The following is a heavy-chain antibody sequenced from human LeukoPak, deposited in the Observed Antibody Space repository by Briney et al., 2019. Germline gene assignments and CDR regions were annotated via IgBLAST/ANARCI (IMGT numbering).Heavy chain of an antibody. CDR2: IFYIGST. Sequence: SETLSLTCTVSGGSISTYYWSWLWQSPGKGLEWIGHIFYIGSTNYNPSLTSRVTISVDRSKNQFSLKLRSVTAADTAVYYCARSYGDYADLWRYYFDYWGHGTLVTVSS. CDR3: ARSYGDYADLWRYYFDY. J-gene: IGHJ4*01. CDR1: GGSISTYY. D-gene: IGHD4-17*01. V-gene: IGHV4-59*01.